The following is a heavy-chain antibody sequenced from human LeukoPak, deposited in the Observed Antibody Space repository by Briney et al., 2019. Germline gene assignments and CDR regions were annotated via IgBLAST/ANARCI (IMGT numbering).Heavy chain of an antibody. V-gene: IGHV1-2*02. Sequence: GASVTVSCKASGYTFTGYYMHWVRQAPGQGLEWMGWINPNSGGTNYAQKFQGRVTMTRDTSISTAYMELSRLRSDDTAVYYCARDSKFGRANWFDPWGQGTLVTVSS. CDR3: ARDSKFGRANWFDP. D-gene: IGHD3-10*01. CDR2: INPNSGGT. J-gene: IGHJ5*02. CDR1: GYTFTGYY.